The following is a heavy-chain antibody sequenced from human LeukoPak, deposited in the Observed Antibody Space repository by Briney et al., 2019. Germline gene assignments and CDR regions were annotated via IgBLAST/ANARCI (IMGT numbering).Heavy chain of an antibody. CDR2: IKSKTDGGTT. D-gene: IGHD3-9*01. V-gene: IGHV3-15*01. CDR3: TTVSLQRYFDWLYLDY. Sequence: GGSLRLSCAASGFTFSRYAMNWFRQAPGKGREWFGRIKSKTDGGTTDYAAPVKGRFTISRDDSKNTLYLQMNSLKTEDTAVYYCTTVSLQRYFDWLYLDYWGQGTLVTVSS. J-gene: IGHJ4*02. CDR1: GFTFSRYA.